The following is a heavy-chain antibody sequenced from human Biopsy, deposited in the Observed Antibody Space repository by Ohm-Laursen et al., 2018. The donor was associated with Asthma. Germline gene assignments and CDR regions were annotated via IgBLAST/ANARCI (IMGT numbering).Heavy chain of an antibody. J-gene: IGHJ6*02. Sequence: SSVKVSCKTSGYTFNSAGVTWVRRAPGQGLEWMGWISVYNGNTKVAQKLQDRVTMITDTSTSTAYMELRSLRSDDTAVYFCARAVDYSHYYGIDVWGQGTTVTVS. V-gene: IGHV1-18*01. D-gene: IGHD3-10*01. CDR1: GYTFNSAG. CDR2: ISVYNGNT. CDR3: ARAVDYSHYYGIDV.